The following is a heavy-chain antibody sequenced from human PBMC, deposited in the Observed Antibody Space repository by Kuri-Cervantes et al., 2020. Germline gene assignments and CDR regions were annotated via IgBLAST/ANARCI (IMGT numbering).Heavy chain of an antibody. CDR3: TREASYCDDN. Sequence: SETLSLTCAVYGVSFSDYYWSWIRQPPGKGLEWIGEIIHSGSTNYNPSLKSRVTISIDTSKNQFSLKVNSVTAEDTAVYYCTREASYCDDNWGQGTVVTVSS. CDR1: GVSFSDYY. J-gene: IGHJ4*02. V-gene: IGHV4-34*12. D-gene: IGHD2-21*02. CDR2: IIHSGST.